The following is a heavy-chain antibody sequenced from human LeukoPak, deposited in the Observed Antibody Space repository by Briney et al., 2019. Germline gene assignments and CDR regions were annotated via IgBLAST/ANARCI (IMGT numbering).Heavy chain of an antibody. V-gene: IGHV3-21*01. J-gene: IGHJ4*02. CDR2: ISSSSSYI. D-gene: IGHD3-22*01. CDR1: EFTFSSYS. CDR3: ARFNYYDSSGLDY. Sequence: PGGSLRLSCAASEFTFSSYSMNWVRQAPGKGLEWVSSISSSSSYIYYADSVKGRFTISRDNAKNSLYLQMNSLRAEDTAVYYCARFNYYDSSGLDYWGQGTLVTVSS.